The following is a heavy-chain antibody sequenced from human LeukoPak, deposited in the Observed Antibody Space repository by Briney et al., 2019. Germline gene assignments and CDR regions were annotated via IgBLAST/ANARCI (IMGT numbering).Heavy chain of an antibody. Sequence: SVKVSCKDSGGTFSSYAISWVRQAPGQGLEWMGGIIPIFGTANNAQKFQGRVTITADESTSTAYMELSSLRSEDTAVYYCARCRWSERIFGVVTDPIYYYYGMDVWGQGTTVTVSS. CDR1: GGTFSSYA. V-gene: IGHV1-69*01. D-gene: IGHD3-3*01. CDR3: ARCRWSERIFGVVTDPIYYYYGMDV. J-gene: IGHJ6*02. CDR2: IIPIFGTA.